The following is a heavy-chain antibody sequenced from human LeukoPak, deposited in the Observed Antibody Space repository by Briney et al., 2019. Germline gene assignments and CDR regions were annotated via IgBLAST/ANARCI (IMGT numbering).Heavy chain of an antibody. D-gene: IGHD3-22*01. Sequence: GGSLRLSCAASGFTFSSYGMHWVRQAPGKGLEWVAFVRYDGSNKYYADSVKGRFTISRDNSKNTLNLQMNSLRAEDTAVYYCAKDPTHYRVWDYYETIGLSYWGQGTLVTVSS. J-gene: IGHJ4*02. CDR1: GFTFSSYG. CDR3: AKDPTHYRVWDYYETIGLSY. V-gene: IGHV3-30*02. CDR2: VRYDGSNK.